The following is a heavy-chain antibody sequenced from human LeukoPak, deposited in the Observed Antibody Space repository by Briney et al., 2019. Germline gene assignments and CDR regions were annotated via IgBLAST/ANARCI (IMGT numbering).Heavy chain of an antibody. J-gene: IGHJ4*02. CDR2: IKQDGSEK. CDR1: GFTFSNFW. V-gene: IGHV3-7*03. D-gene: IGHD6-19*01. CDR3: ANAYSSGFDY. Sequence: GGSLRLSCAASGFTFSNFWMSWVRQAPGKGLEWVANIKQDGSEKHYVDSVKGRFTISRDNAKNSLYLQMNSLRAEDTAVYYCANAYSSGFDYWGQGTLVTVSS.